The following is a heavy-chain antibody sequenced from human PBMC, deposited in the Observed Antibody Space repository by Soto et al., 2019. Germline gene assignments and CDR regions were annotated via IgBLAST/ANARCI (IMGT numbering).Heavy chain of an antibody. CDR1: GFILSDCA. Sequence: EVQLVESGGGLVQPGGSLRLSCATSGFILSDCAMNWVRQAPGKGLEWVSYISSSSSVIDYADSVKGRFTVSRDNARNSLYLQMNSLRADDTAVYFCARDLSWGSNWYYYMDVWGKGPTVTISS. V-gene: IGHV3-48*01. J-gene: IGHJ6*03. CDR2: ISSSSSVI. CDR3: ARDLSWGSNWYYYMDV. D-gene: IGHD7-27*01.